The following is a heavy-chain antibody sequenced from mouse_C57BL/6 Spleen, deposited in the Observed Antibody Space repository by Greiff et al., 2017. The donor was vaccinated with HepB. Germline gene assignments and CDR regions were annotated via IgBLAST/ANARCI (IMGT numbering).Heavy chain of an antibody. CDR3: ARNEDIYYGNFYFDY. V-gene: IGHV2-9-1*01. CDR2: IWTGGGT. D-gene: IGHD2-1*01. J-gene: IGHJ2*01. Sequence: VKLMESGPGLVAPSQSLSITCTVSGFSLTSYAISWVRQPPGKGLEWLGVIWTGGGTNYNSALKSRLSISKDNSKSQVFLKMNSLQTDDTARYYCARNEDIYYGNFYFDYWGQGTTLTVSS. CDR1: GFSLTSYA.